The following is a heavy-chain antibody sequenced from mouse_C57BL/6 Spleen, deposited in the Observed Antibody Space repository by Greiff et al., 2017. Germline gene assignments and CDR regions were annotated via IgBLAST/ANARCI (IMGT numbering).Heavy chain of an antibody. Sequence: VQLQQSGPELVKPGASVKISCKASGYAFSSSWMHWVKQRPGQGLEWIGRIYPGDGDTNYNGKFKGKATLTADKSSSTAYMQLSSLTSEDSAVYFCAGDGNFFAYWGQGTLVTVSA. J-gene: IGHJ3*01. CDR3: AGDGNFFAY. V-gene: IGHV1-82*01. CDR2: IYPGDGDT. D-gene: IGHD2-1*01. CDR1: GYAFSSSW.